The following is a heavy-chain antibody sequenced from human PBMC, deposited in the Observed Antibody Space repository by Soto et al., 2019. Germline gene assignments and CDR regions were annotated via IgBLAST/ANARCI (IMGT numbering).Heavy chain of an antibody. CDR2: INTDGSWT. CDR1: GFTFNNYW. J-gene: IGHJ6*02. D-gene: IGHD2-15*01. V-gene: IGHV3-74*01. Sequence: EVQLVESGGGLVQPGGSLRLSCEASGFTFNNYWVHWVRQPPGKGLVWVSRINTDGSWTNYADSVKGRFTMSRDNAKNTLYLQMNSLRDEDTAVYYCARAPDCGGGSCYSGHTYYGMDVWGQGATVTVSS. CDR3: ARAPDCGGGSCYSGHTYYGMDV.